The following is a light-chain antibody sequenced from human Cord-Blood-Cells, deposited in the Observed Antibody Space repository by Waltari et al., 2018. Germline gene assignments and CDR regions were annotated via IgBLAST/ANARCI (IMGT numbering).Light chain of an antibody. Sequence: PGQSITISCTGTSSDVGGYNYVSWYQPHPGKAPKLMIYEVSNRPAGVSNRFPGSKSGKTACLTISGLQAEDEADYYCSSYTSSTTLDVVFGGGTKLTVL. CDR3: SSYTSSTTLDVV. CDR1: SSDVGGYNY. J-gene: IGLJ2*01. CDR2: EVS. V-gene: IGLV2-14*01.